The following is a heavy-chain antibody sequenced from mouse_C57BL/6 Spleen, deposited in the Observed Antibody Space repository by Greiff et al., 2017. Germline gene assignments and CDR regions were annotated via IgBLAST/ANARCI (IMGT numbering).Heavy chain of an antibody. CDR3: ARDFLITTVVAEKYFDV. D-gene: IGHD1-1*01. V-gene: IGHV5-4*01. J-gene: IGHJ1*03. Sequence: EVKVVESGGGLVKPGGSLKLSCAASGFTFSSYAMSWVRQTPEKRLEWVATISDGGSYTYYPDNLKGRFTVSRDNAKNNLYLQMSQLKSEDTAMYYCARDFLITTVVAEKYFDVWGKGTTGTVSS. CDR1: GFTFSSYA. CDR2: ISDGGSYT.